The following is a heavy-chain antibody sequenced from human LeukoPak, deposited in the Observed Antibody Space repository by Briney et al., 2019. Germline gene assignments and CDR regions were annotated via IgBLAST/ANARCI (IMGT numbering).Heavy chain of an antibody. D-gene: IGHD3-10*01. CDR3: AKEDALWFGELDSRDYCYYGMDV. V-gene: IGHV3-9*01. Sequence: GGSLTLSCAASGFTFDDYAMHWVRQAPGKGLEWVSGINWNSIYIAYADSVKGRFTISRDNAKNSLFLQMNSLKAEDTALYYCAKEDALWFGELDSRDYCYYGMDVWGQGTTVTVSS. J-gene: IGHJ6*02. CDR2: INWNSIYI. CDR1: GFTFDDYA.